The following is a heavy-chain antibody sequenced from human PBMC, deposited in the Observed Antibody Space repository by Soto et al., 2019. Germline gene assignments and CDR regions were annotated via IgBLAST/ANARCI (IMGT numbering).Heavy chain of an antibody. J-gene: IGHJ4*02. CDR1: GGTFTSYT. CDR3: ADLTGDIVAPNI. Sequence: ASVKVSCKASGGTFTSYTISWVRQAPGQGLEWMGRIIPILGIANYAQKFQGRVTITADKSTSTAYMELSSLRSEDTAVYYCADLTGDIVAPNIWGQGTLVTVSS. V-gene: IGHV1-69*02. CDR2: IIPILGIA. D-gene: IGHD5-12*01.